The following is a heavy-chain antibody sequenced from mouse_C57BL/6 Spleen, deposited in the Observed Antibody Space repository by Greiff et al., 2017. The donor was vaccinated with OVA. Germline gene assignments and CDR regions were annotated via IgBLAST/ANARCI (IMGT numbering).Heavy chain of an antibody. J-gene: IGHJ3*01. CDR3: ARKRANWDQFAY. V-gene: IGHV1-80*01. CDR2: IYPGDGDT. D-gene: IGHD4-1*01. CDR1: GYAFSSYW. Sequence: QVQLQQSGAELVKPGASVKISCKASGYAFSSYWMNWVKQRPGKGLEWIGQIYPGDGDTNYNGKFKGKATLTADKSSSTAYMQLSSLTSEDTAVYYCARKRANWDQFAYWGQGTLVTVSA.